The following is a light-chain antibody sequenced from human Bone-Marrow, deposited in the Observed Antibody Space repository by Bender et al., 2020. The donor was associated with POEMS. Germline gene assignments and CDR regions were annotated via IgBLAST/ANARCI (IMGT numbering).Light chain of an antibody. CDR3: SSFTTINTFV. Sequence: QSALTQPPSASGSPGQSVTISCTGTSSDVGGYHYVSWYQQRPGKAPKLMIYEGSKRPSGVSDRFSGSKSGNTASLTISGLQADDEAEYYCSSFTTINTFVFGGGTKLTVL. CDR1: SSDVGGYHY. CDR2: EGS. J-gene: IGLJ2*01. V-gene: IGLV2-8*01.